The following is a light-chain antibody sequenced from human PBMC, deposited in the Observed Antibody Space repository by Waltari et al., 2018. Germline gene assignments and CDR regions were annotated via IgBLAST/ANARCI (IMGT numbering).Light chain of an antibody. CDR2: EVN. CDR1: NSDVGHYNL. V-gene: IGLV2-23*02. CDR3: CSYAGSTTWL. J-gene: IGLJ2*01. Sequence: QSALTQPASVSGSPGQSITISCTGSNSDVGHYNLVSWYQQHPGKAPKLLLYEVNQRPAGVSSRFSGSKAGITAALTSSGLQAEDEAEFDCCSYAGSTTWLFGGGTRLTVL.